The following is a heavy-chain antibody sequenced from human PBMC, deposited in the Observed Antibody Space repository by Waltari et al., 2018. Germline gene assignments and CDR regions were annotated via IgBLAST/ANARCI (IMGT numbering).Heavy chain of an antibody. CDR3: GRIAFGDDGGYFQY. V-gene: IGHV4-39*01. CDR1: GGSISSNYN. CDR2: MQYRGCT. D-gene: IGHD4-17*01. J-gene: IGHJ1*01. Sequence: QVQLQESGPGLVKPSETLSLTCTVSGGSISSNYNWGWIRQPPGKGLVGMGDMQYRGCTFYNPSLESRVTIALDTSRNQFSLRLSSVYAADTAVYFCGRIAFGDDGGYFQYWGQGTLVTVSS.